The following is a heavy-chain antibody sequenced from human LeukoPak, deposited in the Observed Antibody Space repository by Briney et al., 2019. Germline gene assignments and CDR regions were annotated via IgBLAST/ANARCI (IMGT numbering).Heavy chain of an antibody. V-gene: IGHV1-2*02. CDR2: INPNSGGT. D-gene: IGHD2-2*01. CDR1: GYTFTGYY. CDR3: ARGGYCSSTSCYRIDY. J-gene: IGHJ4*02. Sequence: ASVKVSCTASGYTFTGYYMHWVRQAPGQGLEWMGWINPNSGGTNYAQKFQGRVTMTRDTSISTAYMELSRLRSDDTAVYYCARGGYCSSTSCYRIDYWGQGTLVTVSS.